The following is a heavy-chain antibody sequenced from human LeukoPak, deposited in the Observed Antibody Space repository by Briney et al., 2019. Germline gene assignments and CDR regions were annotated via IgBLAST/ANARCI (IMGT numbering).Heavy chain of an antibody. CDR3: ARDPTYRIDAFDI. D-gene: IGHD4-11*01. CDR1: GFSFSSYW. J-gene: IGHJ3*02. V-gene: IGHV3-7*01. CDR2: INQDGSDK. Sequence: GGSLRLSCAASGFSFSSYWMTWVRQAPGKGLDGLANINQDGSDKPYVDSVKGRFTISRDNAKNSLYLQMNSLRAEDTAVYYCARDPTYRIDAFDIWGQGTMVTVSS.